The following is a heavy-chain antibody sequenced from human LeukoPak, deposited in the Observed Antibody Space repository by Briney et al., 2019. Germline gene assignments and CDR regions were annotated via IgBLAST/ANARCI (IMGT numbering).Heavy chain of an antibody. J-gene: IGHJ4*02. Sequence: SETLSLTCTVSGGSISSGDYYWSWIRQPPGKGLEWIGYIYYSGSTYYNPSLKSRVTISVDTSKNQFSLKLSSVTAADTAVYYCARITIFGVVIDYWGQGTLVTVSS. V-gene: IGHV4-30-4*08. CDR1: GGSISSGDYY. CDR3: ARITIFGVVIDY. CDR2: IYYSGST. D-gene: IGHD3-3*01.